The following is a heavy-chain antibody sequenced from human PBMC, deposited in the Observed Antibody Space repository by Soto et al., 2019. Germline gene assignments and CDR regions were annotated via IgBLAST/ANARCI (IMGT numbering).Heavy chain of an antibody. V-gene: IGHV3-74*01. J-gene: IGHJ4*02. CDR3: AREVEFLDSDYWSGSSGPFCDY. CDR1: YG. D-gene: IGHD3-3*01. CDR2: MNSDGSNT. Sequence: YGGYRVIKDKGEGPVWVSRMNSDGSNTNYADSVKGRFTISRDNAKNTLYLQMNSLRAEDTAVYYCAREVEFLDSDYWSGSSGPFCDYWGQGTLVTVSS.